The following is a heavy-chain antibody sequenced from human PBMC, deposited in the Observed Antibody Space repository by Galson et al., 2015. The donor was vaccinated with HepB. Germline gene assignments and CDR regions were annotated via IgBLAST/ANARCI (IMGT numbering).Heavy chain of an antibody. D-gene: IGHD7-27*01. Sequence: TLSLTCAVSGGSISSGGYSWSWIRQPPGKGLEWIGYIYYSGSTYYNPSLKSRVTISVDTSKNQFSLKLSSVTAADTAVYYCARVFNWGSDAFDIWGQGTMVTVSS. CDR2: IYYSGST. J-gene: IGHJ3*02. CDR3: ARVFNWGSDAFDI. V-gene: IGHV4-30-4*07. CDR1: GGSISSGGYS.